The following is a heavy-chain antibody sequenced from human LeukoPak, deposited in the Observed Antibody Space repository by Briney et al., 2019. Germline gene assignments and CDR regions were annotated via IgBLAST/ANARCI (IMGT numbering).Heavy chain of an antibody. CDR1: GFTFSSHA. Sequence: SLRLSCAASGFTFSSHAMSWVRQAPGKGLEWVSGISWNSGSIGYADSVKGRFTISRDNAKDSLYLQMNSLRAEDTALYYCAKDYSYGYSFFDYWGQGTLVTVSS. D-gene: IGHD5-18*01. V-gene: IGHV3-9*01. CDR2: ISWNSGSI. J-gene: IGHJ4*02. CDR3: AKDYSYGYSFFDY.